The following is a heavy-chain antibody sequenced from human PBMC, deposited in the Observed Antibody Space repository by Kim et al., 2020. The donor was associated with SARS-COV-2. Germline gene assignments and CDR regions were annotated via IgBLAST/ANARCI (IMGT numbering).Heavy chain of an antibody. V-gene: IGHV3-33*06. CDR3: AKDFSPLRDYGDYDDGG. CDR1: GFTFSSYG. CDR2: IWYDGSNK. D-gene: IGHD4-17*01. Sequence: GGSLRLSCAASGFTFSSYGMHWVRQAPGKGLEWVAVIWYDGSNKYYADSVKGRFTISRDNSKNTLYLQMNSLRAEDTAVYYCAKDFSPLRDYGDYDDGGWGQGTLVTVSS. J-gene: IGHJ4*02.